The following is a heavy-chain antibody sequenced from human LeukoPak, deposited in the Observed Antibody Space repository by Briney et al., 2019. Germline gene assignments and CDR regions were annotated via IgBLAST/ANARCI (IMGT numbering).Heavy chain of an antibody. CDR1: GYTFTSYG. Sequence: ASVKVSCKASGYTFTSYGISWVRQAPGQGLEWMGWISAYNGNTNYAQKLQGRVTMTTDTSTSTAYMELRSLRFDDTAVYYCARDGCSSTNCSLSGYYGMDVWGQGTTVTVSS. CDR2: ISAYNGNT. J-gene: IGHJ6*02. V-gene: IGHV1-18*01. D-gene: IGHD2-2*01. CDR3: ARDGCSSTNCSLSGYYGMDV.